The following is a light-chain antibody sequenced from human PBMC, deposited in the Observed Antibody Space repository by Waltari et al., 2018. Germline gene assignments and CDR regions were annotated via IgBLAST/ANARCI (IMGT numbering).Light chain of an antibody. CDR2: AAT. V-gene: IGKV1-39*01. CDR1: QSIDSY. J-gene: IGKJ2*01. Sequence: DIQMTQSPSSLSASVGDRVTITCRASQSIDSYLNWYQKKPGEAPKVLIFAATSLQSGVPSRFSGSGSGTEFTLTVTSLQPEDFATYYCQQSYSTPYTFGQGTNLDIK. CDR3: QQSYSTPYT.